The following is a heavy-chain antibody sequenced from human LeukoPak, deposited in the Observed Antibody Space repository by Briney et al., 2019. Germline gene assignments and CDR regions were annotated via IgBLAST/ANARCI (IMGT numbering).Heavy chain of an antibody. CDR1: GYTFTSYA. CDR2: MNPNSGNT. Sequence: GASVKVSCKASGYTFTSYAMNWVRQAPGQGLEWMGWMNPNSGNTGYAQKFQGRVTITRNTSISTAYMELSSLRSEDTAVYYCARVRSQTMDVWGKGTTVTVSS. J-gene: IGHJ6*03. V-gene: IGHV1-8*03. CDR3: ARVRSQTMDV.